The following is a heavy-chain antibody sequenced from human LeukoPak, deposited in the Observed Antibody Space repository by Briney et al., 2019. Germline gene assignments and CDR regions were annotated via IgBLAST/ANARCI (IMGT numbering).Heavy chain of an antibody. CDR2: ISYDGSNK. D-gene: IGHD1-26*01. J-gene: IGHJ4*02. CDR3: AKASGSYYFDY. V-gene: IGHV3-30*18. Sequence: GGSLRLSCAASGFTFSSHGMHWVRQAPGKGLEWVAVISYDGSNKYYADSVKGRFTISRDNSKNTLYLQMNSLRAEDTAVYNCAKASGSYYFDYWGQGTLVTVSS. CDR1: GFTFSSHG.